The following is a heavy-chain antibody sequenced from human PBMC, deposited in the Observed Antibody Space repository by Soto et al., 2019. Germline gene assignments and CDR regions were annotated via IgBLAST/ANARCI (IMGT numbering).Heavy chain of an antibody. Sequence: QLQLQESGSGLVKPSQTLSLTCAVSGGSISSGGYSWSWIRQPPGKGLEWIGYIYHSGSTYYNPSPKSRATRAVDRSKNPFSLKLSSVTAADTAVYYCARGQVVAAPHWGQGTLVTVSS. J-gene: IGHJ4*02. CDR3: ARGQVVAAPH. CDR2: IYHSGST. CDR1: GGSISSGGYS. D-gene: IGHD2-15*01. V-gene: IGHV4-30-2*01.